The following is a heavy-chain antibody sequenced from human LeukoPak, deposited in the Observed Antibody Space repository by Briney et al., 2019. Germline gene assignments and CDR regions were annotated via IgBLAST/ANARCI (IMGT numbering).Heavy chain of an antibody. D-gene: IGHD6-19*01. J-gene: IGHJ4*02. V-gene: IGHV3-30*02. CDR3: AKEGSAVGNYLDY. CDR2: IRYDGSNK. CDR1: GFTFSSYG. Sequence: GGSLRLSCAASGFTFSSYGMHWVRQAPGKGLEWVAFIRYDGSNKYYADSVKGRFTISRDNSKNTLYLQMNSLRAEDTAVYYCAKEGSAVGNYLDYWGQGTLVTVSS.